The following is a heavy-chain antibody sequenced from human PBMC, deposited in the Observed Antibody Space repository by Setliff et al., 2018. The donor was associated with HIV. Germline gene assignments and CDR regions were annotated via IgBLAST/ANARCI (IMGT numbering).Heavy chain of an antibody. J-gene: IGHJ3*02. CDR1: GGSIGGFY. CDR2: IYDTGST. D-gene: IGHD3-22*01. CDR3: ARDRIEVLADSPHDVFDI. Sequence: SETLSLTCTVSGGSIGGFYWNWIRQSAGKGLQWIGRIYDTGSTKYNPSLKSRLTMSLDTSKNQFSLNLDSVTAADTAVYYCARDRIEVLADSPHDVFDIWGRGIMVTVSS. V-gene: IGHV4-4*07.